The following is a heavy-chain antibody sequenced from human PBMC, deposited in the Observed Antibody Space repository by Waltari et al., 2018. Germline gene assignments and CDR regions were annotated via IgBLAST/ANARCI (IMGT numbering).Heavy chain of an antibody. CDR3: ARDSSSGWYVSDY. CDR2: MNPKSGNT. V-gene: IGHV1-8*03. J-gene: IGHJ4*02. D-gene: IGHD6-19*01. Sequence: QVQLVQSGAEVKKPGASVKVSCKDSGNPFTLYDSNWGRQATGQGLEWMGWMNPKSGNTGYAQKFQGRVTITRNTSISTAYMELSSLRSEDTAMYYCARDSSSGWYVSDYWGQGTLVTVSS. CDR1: GNPFTLYD.